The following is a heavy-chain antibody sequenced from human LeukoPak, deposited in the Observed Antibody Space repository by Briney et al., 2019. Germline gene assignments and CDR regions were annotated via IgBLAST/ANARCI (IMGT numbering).Heavy chain of an antibody. J-gene: IGHJ4*02. D-gene: IGHD3-10*01. CDR1: GGSISSGGYS. CDR2: IYHIGST. CDR3: ARGPYYYGSGSYSPYYFDY. V-gene: IGHV4-30-2*01. Sequence: PPGTLSLTRAVSGGSISSGGYSWSWVRQPPGKGLEWIGYIYHIGSTSTNPSLKSRVTISVDRSKNQFSLKLSSVTAADTAVYYCARGPYYYGSGSYSPYYFDYWGQGTLVTVSS.